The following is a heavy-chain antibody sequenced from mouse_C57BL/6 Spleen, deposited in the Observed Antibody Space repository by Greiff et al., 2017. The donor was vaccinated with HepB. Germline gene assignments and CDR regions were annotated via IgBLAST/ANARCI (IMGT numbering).Heavy chain of an antibody. Sequence: QVQLKESGPGLVQPSQSLSITCTVSGFSLTSYGVHWVRQSPGKGLEWLGVIWSGGSTDYNAAFISRLSTSKDNSKSQVFFKMNSLQADDTSIYYCARNSHYYGSIYPRYFDVWGTGTTVTVSS. CDR3: ARNSHYYGSIYPRYFDV. CDR1: GFSLTSYG. CDR2: IWSGGST. V-gene: IGHV2-2*01. D-gene: IGHD1-1*01. J-gene: IGHJ1*03.